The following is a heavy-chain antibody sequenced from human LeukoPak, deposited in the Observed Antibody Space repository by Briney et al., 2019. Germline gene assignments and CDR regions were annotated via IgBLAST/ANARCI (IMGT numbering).Heavy chain of an antibody. Sequence: SETLSLTCAVYGGSFRDYYWSWLRQPPGKGLEWIGEINHSGSTNYNPSLTSRVTISLDTSKNQFSLKLTSVTAADTAVYYCAKAPYLSSGSWGQGILVAVSS. CDR2: INHSGST. V-gene: IGHV4-34*01. CDR3: AKAPYLSSGS. J-gene: IGHJ3*01. CDR1: GGSFRDYY. D-gene: IGHD3-22*01.